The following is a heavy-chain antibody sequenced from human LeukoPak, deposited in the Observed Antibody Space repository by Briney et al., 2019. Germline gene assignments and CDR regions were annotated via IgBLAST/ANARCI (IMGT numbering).Heavy chain of an antibody. J-gene: IGHJ6*03. Sequence: SETLSLTCAVYGGSFSGYYWSWLRQPPGKGLEWIGEINHSGSTNYNPSLKSRVTTSVDTSKNQFSLKLSSVTAADTAVYYCARGVMQAWHYYYMDVWGKGTTVTVSS. D-gene: IGHD3-16*01. CDR3: ARGVMQAWHYYYMDV. CDR2: INHSGST. CDR1: GGSFSGYY. V-gene: IGHV4-34*01.